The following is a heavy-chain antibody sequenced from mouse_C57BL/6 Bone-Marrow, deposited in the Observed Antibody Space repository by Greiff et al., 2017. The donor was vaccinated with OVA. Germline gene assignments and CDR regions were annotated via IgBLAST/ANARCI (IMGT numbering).Heavy chain of an antibody. CDR2: FHPYNDDT. CDR1: GYTFTTYP. CDR3: ARSAFYYYGSSHWYFDV. V-gene: IGHV1-47*01. J-gene: IGHJ1*03. D-gene: IGHD1-1*01. Sequence: VQLQQSGAELVKPGASVKMSCKASGYTFTTYPIEWMKQNHGKSLEWIGNFHPYNDDTKYNEKFKGKATLTVEKSSSTVYLELSRLTSDDSAVYYCARSAFYYYGSSHWYFDVWGTGTTVTVSS.